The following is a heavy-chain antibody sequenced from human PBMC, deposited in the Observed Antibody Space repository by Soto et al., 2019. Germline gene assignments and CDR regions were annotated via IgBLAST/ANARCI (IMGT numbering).Heavy chain of an antibody. CDR1: GFTFSSYG. Sequence: QVQLVESGGGVVQPGRSLRLSCAASGFTFSSYGMHWVRQAPGKGLEWVAVISYDGSNKYYADSVKGRFTISRDNSKNPLYLQMNRLRAEDTAVYYCAKDEIMITFGGVLVDYWGQGTMVTVSS. CDR2: ISYDGSNK. J-gene: IGHJ4*02. D-gene: IGHD3-16*01. V-gene: IGHV3-30*18. CDR3: AKDEIMITFGGVLVDY.